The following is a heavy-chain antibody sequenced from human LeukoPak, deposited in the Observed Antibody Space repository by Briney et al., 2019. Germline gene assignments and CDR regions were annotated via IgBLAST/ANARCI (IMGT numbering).Heavy chain of an antibody. CDR1: GGSISSYY. Sequence: SETLSLTCTVSGGSISSYYWSWIRQPAGKGLEWIGRIYTSGSTNYNPSLKSRVTMSVDTSKNQFSLKLSSVTAADTAVYYCARGSAARPEGDDAFDIWGQGTMVTVSS. J-gene: IGHJ3*02. CDR2: IYTSGST. V-gene: IGHV4-4*07. CDR3: ARGSAARPEGDDAFDI. D-gene: IGHD6-6*01.